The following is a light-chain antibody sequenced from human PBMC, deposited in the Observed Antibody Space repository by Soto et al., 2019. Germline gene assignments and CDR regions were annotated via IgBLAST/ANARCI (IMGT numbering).Light chain of an antibody. Sequence: QAVVTQPPSASGTPGQRVTISCSGSSSNIGSNTVNWYQQLPGTAPKLLIYTHNQRPSGVPDRFSGSKSGTSASLAISGLQSEDEADYYCAAWDDSLNGPGVFGGGTKVTV. J-gene: IGLJ2*01. CDR1: SSNIGSNT. CDR2: THN. V-gene: IGLV1-44*01. CDR3: AAWDDSLNGPGV.